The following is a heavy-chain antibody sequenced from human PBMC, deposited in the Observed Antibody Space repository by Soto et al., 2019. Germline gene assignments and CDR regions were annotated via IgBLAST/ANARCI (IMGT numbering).Heavy chain of an antibody. J-gene: IGHJ4*03. CDR1: GGSISNYY. CDR3: ARQTTYTNSRYYC. D-gene: IGHD6-13*01. CDR2: IYGSGST. Sequence: SETLSLTCTVSGGSISNYYWTWIRQPAGQGLEYIGRIYGSGSTNYNPSLKSRVTISVDTSKNQFSLKLSSVTAADTVLYYCARQTTYTNSRYYCCGHETLITVS. V-gene: IGHV4-4*07.